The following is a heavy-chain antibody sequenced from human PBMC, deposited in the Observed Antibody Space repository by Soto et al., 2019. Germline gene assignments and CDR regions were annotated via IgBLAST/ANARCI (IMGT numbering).Heavy chain of an antibody. CDR3: AKHAAASAPDY. CDR2: ISGSGGGT. D-gene: IGHD6-13*01. CDR1: GFTFSSYA. V-gene: IGHV3-23*01. Sequence: EVQLLESGGGLVQPGGSLRLSCAASGFTFSSYAMSWVRQAPRKGLEWVSLISGSGGGTYYADSVKGRFTISRDNSKNTLYLQMNSLRAQHIAVYYCAKHAAASAPDYWGQGTLVTVSS. J-gene: IGHJ4*02.